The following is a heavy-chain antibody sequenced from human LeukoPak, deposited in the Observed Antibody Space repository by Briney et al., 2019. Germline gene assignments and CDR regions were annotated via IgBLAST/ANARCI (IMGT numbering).Heavy chain of an antibody. V-gene: IGHV3-11*03. J-gene: IGHJ5*02. D-gene: IGHD4-11*01. CDR2: IDGSSSRT. Sequence: GGSLRLSCAASGFIFSDYYTSWMRQAPGKGLEWLSYIDGSSSRTNYADSVKGRFTISRDNVKNSLYLQMNSLRAEDTAVYFCARRGTDYCTPSSCHPNWFAPWGQGTQVTVSS. CDR1: GFIFSDYY. CDR3: ARRGTDYCTPSSCHPNWFAP.